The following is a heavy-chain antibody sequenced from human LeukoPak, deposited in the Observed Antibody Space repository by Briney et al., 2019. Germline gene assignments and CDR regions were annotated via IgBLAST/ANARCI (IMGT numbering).Heavy chain of an antibody. CDR2: INPSGGST. J-gene: IGHJ6*04. D-gene: IGHD6-19*01. CDR1: GYTFTSYY. V-gene: IGHV1-46*01. CDR3: ARGNSFSSGWSPSYYYYGMDV. Sequence: ASVKVSCKASGYTFTSYYMHWVRQAPGQGLEWMGIINPSGGSTSYAQKFQGRVTMTRDTSTSTVYMELSSLGSEDTAVYYCARGNSFSSGWSPSYYYYGMDVWGKGTAVTVSS.